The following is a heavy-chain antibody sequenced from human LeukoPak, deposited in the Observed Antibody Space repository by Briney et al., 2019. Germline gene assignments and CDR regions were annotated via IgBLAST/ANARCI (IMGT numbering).Heavy chain of an antibody. CDR3: ARRGRGDWFDP. V-gene: IGHV5-51*01. J-gene: IGHJ5*02. D-gene: IGHD1-26*01. Sequence: GESLKISCKISGYDFTTYWIGWVRQMPGKGLECMGIIWPGDSDTRYSPSFQGQVTISADKTISTVYLQWSSLKVSGTAIYYCARRGRGDWFDPWGQGTLVTVSS. CDR2: IWPGDSDT. CDR1: GYDFTTYW.